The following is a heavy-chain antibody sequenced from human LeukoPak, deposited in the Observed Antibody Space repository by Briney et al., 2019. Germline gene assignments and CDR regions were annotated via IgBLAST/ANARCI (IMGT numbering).Heavy chain of an antibody. D-gene: IGHD3-22*01. V-gene: IGHV1-2*02. Sequence: ASVKVSCKASGYTFTGNYMHWVRQAPGQGLEWMGWINLNSGGTNYVQKFRGRVTMTRDTSISTAYTEVSRLTSDDTAVYYCARPDSGGYYLDYWGQGTLVTVSS. CDR2: INLNSGGT. CDR3: ARPDSGGYYLDY. J-gene: IGHJ4*02. CDR1: GYTFTGNY.